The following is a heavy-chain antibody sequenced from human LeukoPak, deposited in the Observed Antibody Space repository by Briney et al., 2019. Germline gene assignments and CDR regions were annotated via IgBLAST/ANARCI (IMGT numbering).Heavy chain of an antibody. Sequence: GASVKVSCKASGYTFTGYYTHWVRQAPGQGLEWMGWINPNSGGTNYAQKFQGRVTMTRDTSISTAYMELSRLRSDDTAVYYCARGGLDTAMACDYWGQGTLVTVSS. CDR2: INPNSGGT. CDR3: ARGGLDTAMACDY. CDR1: GYTFTGYY. D-gene: IGHD5-18*01. V-gene: IGHV1-2*02. J-gene: IGHJ4*02.